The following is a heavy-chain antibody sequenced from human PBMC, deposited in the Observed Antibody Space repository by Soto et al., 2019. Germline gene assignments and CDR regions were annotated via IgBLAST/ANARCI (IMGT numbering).Heavy chain of an antibody. CDR1: GFTFSSYS. CDR3: AKGLYDLYYYMDV. V-gene: IGHV3-23*01. D-gene: IGHD3-3*01. J-gene: IGHJ6*03. CDR2: ISASGGRT. Sequence: SLRLSFAASGFTFSSYSMNWFRQTPGVGLEWVSAISASGGRTYYADSVQGRFTISRDSSKNTLYLQMNSLRAEDTAVYYCAKGLYDLYYYMDVWGKGTTVTVSS.